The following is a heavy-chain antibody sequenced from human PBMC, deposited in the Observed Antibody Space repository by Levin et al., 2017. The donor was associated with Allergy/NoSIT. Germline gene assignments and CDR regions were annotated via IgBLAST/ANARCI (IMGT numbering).Heavy chain of an antibody. CDR2: ISSNGGST. V-gene: IGHV3-64D*06. J-gene: IGHJ4*02. Sequence: GESLKISCSASGFTFSSYAMHWVRQAPGKGLEYVSAISSNGGSTYYADSVKGRFTISRDNSKNTLYLQMSSLRAEDTAVYYCVKDRDSSSWSHREYYFDYWGQGTLVTVSS. CDR1: GFTFSSYA. CDR3: VKDRDSSSWSHREYYFDY. D-gene: IGHD6-13*01.